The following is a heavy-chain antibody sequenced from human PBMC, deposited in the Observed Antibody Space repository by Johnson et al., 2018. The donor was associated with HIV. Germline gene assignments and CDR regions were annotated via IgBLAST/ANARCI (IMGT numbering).Heavy chain of an antibody. CDR2: ISYEGSNK. V-gene: IGHV3-30-3*01. CDR1: GFTFSSYA. D-gene: IGHD3-22*01. Sequence: QVQLVESGGGVVQPGRSLRLSCAASGFTFSSYAMDWVRQAPGTGLEWVAVISYEGSNKYYADSVKGRFTISRDNSKNTLYLQMNSLRAEDTAVYYCARGFVRITMILVADAFDIWGQGTMVTVSS. J-gene: IGHJ3*02. CDR3: ARGFVRITMILVADAFDI.